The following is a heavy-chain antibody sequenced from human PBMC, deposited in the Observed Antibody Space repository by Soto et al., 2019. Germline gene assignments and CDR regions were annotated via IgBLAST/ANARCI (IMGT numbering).Heavy chain of an antibody. CDR2: IYYSGTT. CDR3: VRFYGNAFDI. V-gene: IGHV4-39*01. D-gene: IGHD3-10*01. Sequence: SETLSLTCIVSGGSLTSSSFYWGWIRQPPGKGLSWIGNIYYSGTTDYNPSLKSRVSVSTDTSRNQLSLTLSSVTAADTAVYYCVRFYGNAFDIWGPGTLATVSS. CDR1: GGSLTSSSFY. J-gene: IGHJ3*02.